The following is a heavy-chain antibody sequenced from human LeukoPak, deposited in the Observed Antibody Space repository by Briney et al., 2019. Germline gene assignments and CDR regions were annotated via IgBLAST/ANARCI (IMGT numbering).Heavy chain of an antibody. V-gene: IGHV3-48*03. CDR3: TRDRYSSGWYAFDI. J-gene: IGHJ3*02. CDR2: ISSSGSTI. D-gene: IGHD6-19*01. CDR1: GFTFSSYE. Sequence: GGSLRLSCAASGFTFSSYEMNWVRQAPGKGLEWVSYISSSGSTIYYADSVKGRFTISRDNAKNSLYLQMNSLRAEDTALYYCTRDRYSSGWYAFDIWGQGTMVTVSS.